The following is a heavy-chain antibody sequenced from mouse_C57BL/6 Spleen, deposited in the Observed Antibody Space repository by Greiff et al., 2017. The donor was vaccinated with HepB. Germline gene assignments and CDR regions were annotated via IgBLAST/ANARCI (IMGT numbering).Heavy chain of an antibody. Sequence: QVTLKECGPGILQSSQTLSLTCSFSGFSLSTSGMGVSWIRQPSGKGLKWLAHIYWDDDKRYNPSLKSRLTISKDTSRNQVFLKITSVDTADTATYYCARVITTVHFDYWGQGTTLTVSS. CDR2: IYWDDDK. J-gene: IGHJ2*01. D-gene: IGHD1-1*01. V-gene: IGHV8-12*01. CDR1: GFSLSTSGMG. CDR3: ARVITTVHFDY.